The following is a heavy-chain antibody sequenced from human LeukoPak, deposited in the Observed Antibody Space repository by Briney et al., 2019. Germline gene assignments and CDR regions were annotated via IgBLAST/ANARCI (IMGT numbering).Heavy chain of an antibody. V-gene: IGHV3-23*01. Sequence: GGSLRLSCAASGFTFSSYAMSWVRQAPGKGLEWVSGISGGGGSTHYADSVKGRFTISRDNSEDTLYLQMSSLRAEDTAVYYCAKDLYSGSHAECFQHWGQGTLVTVSS. J-gene: IGHJ1*01. CDR1: GFTFSSYA. CDR3: AKDLYSGSHAECFQH. CDR2: ISGGGGST. D-gene: IGHD1-26*01.